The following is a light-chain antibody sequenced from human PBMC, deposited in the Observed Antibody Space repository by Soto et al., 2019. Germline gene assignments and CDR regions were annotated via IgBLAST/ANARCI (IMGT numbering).Light chain of an antibody. V-gene: IGKV3-11*01. CDR2: DAS. CDR3: QQRSNWVT. Sequence: EIAWTQFPGNLSLSPGERATLSCRASQSVSSYLAWYQQKPGQAPRLLIYDASNRATGIPARFSGSGSGTDFTLTISSLEPEDFAVYYCQQRSNWVTFGPGTKVDIK. J-gene: IGKJ3*01. CDR1: QSVSSY.